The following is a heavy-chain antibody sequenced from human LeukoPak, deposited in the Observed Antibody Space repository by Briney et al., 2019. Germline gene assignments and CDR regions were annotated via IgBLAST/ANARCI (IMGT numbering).Heavy chain of an antibody. CDR1: GFTFDDYG. CDR3: ARGRYYDAFDI. V-gene: IGHV3-20*04. J-gene: IGHJ3*02. D-gene: IGHD2-8*01. Sequence: GGSLRLSCAASGFTFDDYGMSWVRQGPGKGLEWVSGINWNGGSTGYADSVKGRFTISRDNAKNSLYLQMNSLRAGDTAVYYCARGRYYDAFDIWGQGTMVTVSS. CDR2: INWNGGST.